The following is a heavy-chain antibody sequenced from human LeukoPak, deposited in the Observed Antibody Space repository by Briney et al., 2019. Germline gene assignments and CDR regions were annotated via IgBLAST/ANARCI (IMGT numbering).Heavy chain of an antibody. Sequence: PSETLSLTCIVSGGSINNYVLIWIRQPAGKRLEWIGRIFSSGTTNYNPSLKSRATISVDTSKNQFSLKLSSVTAADTAVYYCARDRGSDGSDQLDPWGQGTLVTVSS. CDR1: GGSINNYV. CDR3: ARDRGSDGSDQLDP. D-gene: IGHD3-10*01. V-gene: IGHV4-4*07. CDR2: IFSSGTT. J-gene: IGHJ5*02.